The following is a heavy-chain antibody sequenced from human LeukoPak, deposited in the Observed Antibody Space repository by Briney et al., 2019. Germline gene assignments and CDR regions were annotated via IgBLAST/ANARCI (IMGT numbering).Heavy chain of an antibody. J-gene: IGHJ5*02. CDR1: GGAISSSHYY. Sequence: SEALSLTCTVSGGAISSSHYYWGWIRQPPGKGLEWIGSIYYSGSTSYNSSLKSRVTISVDTSKNQFSLKLSSVTAADTAVYYCARDRLVVVAATPKSGGFDPWGQGTLVTVSS. D-gene: IGHD2-15*01. CDR2: IYYSGST. V-gene: IGHV4-39*07. CDR3: ARDRLVVVAATPKSGGFDP.